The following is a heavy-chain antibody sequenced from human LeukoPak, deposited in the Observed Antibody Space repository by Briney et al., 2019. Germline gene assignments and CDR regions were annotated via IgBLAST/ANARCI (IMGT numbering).Heavy chain of an antibody. CDR2: ISADGGST. CDR3: AKESGKFDY. J-gene: IGHJ4*02. CDR1: GLNFDDSA. V-gene: IGHV3-43*02. Sequence: GGSLRLSCVASGLNFDDSAMHWVRQAPGKGLEWVSLISADGGSTFSADSAKGRFSISRDNSKNSLYLQMNSLRSEDTAMYYCAKESGKFDYWGQGTLVAVSS.